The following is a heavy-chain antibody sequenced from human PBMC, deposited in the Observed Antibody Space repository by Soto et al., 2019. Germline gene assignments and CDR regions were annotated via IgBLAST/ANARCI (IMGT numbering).Heavy chain of an antibody. J-gene: IGHJ6*03. CDR3: ARGSILWFGEFSRRGGDYYYMDV. CDR2: INDSGNI. D-gene: IGHD3-10*01. V-gene: IGHV4-34*01. Sequence: QVQLQQWGAGLLKPSETLFLTCAVYGGSFSGYQWTWIRQTPGKRLEWIGEINDSGNINYNPSLKSRVIILVDTPKKQISLKLSSVTAADTAVSYCARGSILWFGEFSRRGGDYYYMDVWGKGTTVTVSS. CDR1: GGSFSGYQ.